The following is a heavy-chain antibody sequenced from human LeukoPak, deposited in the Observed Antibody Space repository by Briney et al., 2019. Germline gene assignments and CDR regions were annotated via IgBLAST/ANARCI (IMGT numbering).Heavy chain of an antibody. CDR1: GGSISSYY. V-gene: IGHV4-59*01. D-gene: IGHD3-22*01. Sequence: SETLSLTFTVSGGSISSYYWSWIRQPPGKGLEWIGYIYYSGSTNYNPSLKSRVTISVDTSKNQFSLKLSSVTAADTAVYYCARDGDSRDAFDIWGQGTMVTVSS. CDR2: IYYSGST. J-gene: IGHJ3*02. CDR3: ARDGDSRDAFDI.